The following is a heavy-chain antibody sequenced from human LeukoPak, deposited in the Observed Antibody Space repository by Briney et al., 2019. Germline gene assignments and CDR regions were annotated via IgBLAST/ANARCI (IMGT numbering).Heavy chain of an antibody. V-gene: IGHV4-34*01. CDR1: RGSFSGDC. CDR3: ARGGSSGYYSKI. J-gene: IGHJ4*02. CDR2: INHSGST. D-gene: IGHD3-22*01. Sequence: PSETLSLTCAVYRGSFSGDCWSWIRQPPGKGLEWIREINHSGSTNYNPSLKSRVTISVDTSRNQFSLKLSSVTAADTAVYYCARGGSSGYYSKIWGQGTLVTVSS.